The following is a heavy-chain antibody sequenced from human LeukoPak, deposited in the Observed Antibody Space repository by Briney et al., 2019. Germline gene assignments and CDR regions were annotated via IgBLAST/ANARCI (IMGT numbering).Heavy chain of an antibody. D-gene: IGHD2-2*01. J-gene: IGHJ4*02. Sequence: GGSLRLSCAASGFTFSSYSMNWVRQAPGKGLEWVSSISSSSSYIYYADSVKGRFTISRDNAKNSLYLQMNSLRAEDTAVYYCARDQFGRSTSQPFDYWGQGTLVTVSS. CDR2: ISSSSSYI. CDR3: ARDQFGRSTSQPFDY. V-gene: IGHV3-21*01. CDR1: GFTFSSYS.